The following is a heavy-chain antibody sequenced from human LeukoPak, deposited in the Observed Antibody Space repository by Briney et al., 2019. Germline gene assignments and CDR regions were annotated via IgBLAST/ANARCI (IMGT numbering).Heavy chain of an antibody. CDR3: ARGWGFEDIVVVPAAPYYYGMDV. D-gene: IGHD2-2*01. CDR2: MNPNSGNT. CDR1: GYTFTSYD. Sequence: GASVKVSCKASGYTFTSYDIYWVRQATGQGLEWMGWMNPNSGNTGYAQKFQGRVTMTRNTSISTAYMELSSLRSEDTAVYYCARGWGFEDIVVVPAAPYYYGMDVWGQGTTVTVSS. V-gene: IGHV1-8*01. J-gene: IGHJ6*02.